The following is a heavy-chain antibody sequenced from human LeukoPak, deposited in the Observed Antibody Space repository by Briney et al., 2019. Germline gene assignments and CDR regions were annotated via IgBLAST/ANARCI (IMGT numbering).Heavy chain of an antibody. D-gene: IGHD3-3*01. Sequence: GGSLRLPCAASGFSFSSHTFHWVRQAPGKGLEWVAVISFDGRNNDYADSVKGRFTISRDNSKNTLHLQMSSLRLEDTAVYYCARDLGPWGMNPGVVIGGLDVWGQGTTVTVSS. J-gene: IGHJ6*02. CDR2: ISFDGRNN. CDR1: GFSFSSHT. V-gene: IGHV3-30*04. CDR3: ARDLGPWGMNPGVVIGGLDV.